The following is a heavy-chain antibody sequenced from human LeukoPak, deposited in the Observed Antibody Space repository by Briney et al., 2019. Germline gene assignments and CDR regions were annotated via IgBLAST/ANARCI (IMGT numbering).Heavy chain of an antibody. CDR2: INPSGGST. V-gene: IGHV1-46*01. CDR3: ARDGDLQPEFDY. J-gene: IGHJ4*02. D-gene: IGHD1-1*01. Sequence: ASVKVSCKASGYTFTSYYMHWVRQAPGQGLEWMGIINPSGGSTSYAQKFQGRVTMTRDTSTSTVYMELSRLRSDDTAVYYCARDGDLQPEFDYWGQGTLVTVSS. CDR1: GYTFTSYY.